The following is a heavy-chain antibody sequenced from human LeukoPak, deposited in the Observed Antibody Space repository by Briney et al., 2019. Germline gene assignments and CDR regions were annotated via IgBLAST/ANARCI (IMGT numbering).Heavy chain of an antibody. V-gene: IGHV3-30*02. Sequence: GGSLRLSCAASGFTFSSYGMHWVRQAPGKGLEWVAVIRYDGSNKYYADSVKGRFTISRDNSKNTLYLQMNSLRAEDTAVYYCAKESPSRYYFDYWGQGTLVTVSS. CDR3: AKESPSRYYFDY. CDR2: IRYDGSNK. CDR1: GFTFSSYG. J-gene: IGHJ4*02.